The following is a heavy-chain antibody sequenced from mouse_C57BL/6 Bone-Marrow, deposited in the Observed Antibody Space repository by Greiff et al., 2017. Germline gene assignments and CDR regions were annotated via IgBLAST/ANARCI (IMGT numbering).Heavy chain of an antibody. Sequence: VQGVESGPGLVAPSQSLSITCTVSGFSLTSYAISWVRQPPGKGLEWLGVIWTGGGTNYDSALKSRLSISKDNSKSQVFLKMNSLQTDDTARYYCARAGGIYYGNYAWFAYWGQGTLVTVSA. CDR3: ARAGGIYYGNYAWFAY. D-gene: IGHD2-1*01. V-gene: IGHV2-9-1*01. CDR1: GFSLTSYA. CDR2: IWTGGGT. J-gene: IGHJ3*01.